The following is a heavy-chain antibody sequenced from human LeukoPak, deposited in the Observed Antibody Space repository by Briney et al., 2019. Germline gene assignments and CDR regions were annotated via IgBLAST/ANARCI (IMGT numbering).Heavy chain of an antibody. J-gene: IGHJ5*02. V-gene: IGHV4-39*01. CDR2: MYYSGST. Sequence: SETLSLTCTVSGGSISSSSYYWGWIRQPPGKGLEWIGSMYYSGSTYYNPSLKSRVTISVDTSKNQFSLKLSSVTAADTAVHYCARVVLLWFGETYNWFDPWGQGTLVTVSS. CDR1: GGSISSSSYY. CDR3: ARVVLLWFGETYNWFDP. D-gene: IGHD3-10*01.